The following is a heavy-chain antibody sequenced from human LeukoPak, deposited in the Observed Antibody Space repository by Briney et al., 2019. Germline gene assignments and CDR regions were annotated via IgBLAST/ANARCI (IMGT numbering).Heavy chain of an antibody. J-gene: IGHJ2*01. D-gene: IGHD3-10*01. CDR3: SGSGDYWYFDL. CDR1: GGSISSFY. V-gene: IGHV4-59*08. Sequence: SETLSLTCTVSGGSISSFYWSWIRQPPGKGLEWIGYFYYRGSSNYNPSLQSRVTISVDTSKNQFSLKLSSVTAADTAVYYCSGSGDYWYFDLWGRGALVTVSS. CDR2: FYYRGSS.